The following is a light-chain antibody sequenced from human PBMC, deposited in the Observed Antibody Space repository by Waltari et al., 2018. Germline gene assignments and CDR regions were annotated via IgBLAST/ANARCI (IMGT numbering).Light chain of an antibody. V-gene: IGKV3-20*01. Sequence: EIVLTQSPDTLSLSPWDRATVSCRASQSVSKYYLAWYHQKPGQSPRLLIYDASTRAAGIPDRFSGSVSGTDFTLTISGLEPQDIAVYYCQHYGISPRTFGQGTKVEMK. J-gene: IGKJ1*01. CDR1: QSVSKYY. CDR3: QHYGISPRT. CDR2: DAS.